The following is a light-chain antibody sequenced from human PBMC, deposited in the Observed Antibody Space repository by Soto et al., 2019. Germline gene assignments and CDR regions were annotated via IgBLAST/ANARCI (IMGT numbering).Light chain of an antibody. CDR2: AAS. J-gene: IGKJ1*01. V-gene: IGKV3-20*01. CDR3: QQYGSTSTWT. CDR1: QSVSSAY. Sequence: EIVLTQSPGTLSLSPGERATLSCRASQSVSSAYLAWYQHKPRQPPTLLIYAASSRVTCIPNRFSGSGSGTDFSLTSSRLEPDDFAVYYCQQYGSTSTWTFGQGTKVEIK.